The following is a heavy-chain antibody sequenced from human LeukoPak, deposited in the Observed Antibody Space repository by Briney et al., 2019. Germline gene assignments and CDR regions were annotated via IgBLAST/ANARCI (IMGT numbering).Heavy chain of an antibody. D-gene: IGHD2/OR15-2a*01. V-gene: IGHV3-74*01. J-gene: IGHJ4*02. CDR3: VSFYETY. CDR1: GNYW. CDR2: INSDGSWT. Sequence: GGSLRLSCAASGNYWMHWVRQVPGKGLVWVSHINSDGSWTSYADSVKGRFTISKDNAKNTVYLQMNSLRAKDTAVYYCVSFYETYWGRGTLVTVSS.